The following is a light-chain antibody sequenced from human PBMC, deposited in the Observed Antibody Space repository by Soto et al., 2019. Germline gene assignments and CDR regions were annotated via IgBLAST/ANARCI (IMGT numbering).Light chain of an antibody. CDR2: KAS. J-gene: IGKJ1*01. V-gene: IGKV1-5*03. CDR1: QSISSW. CDR3: QQYNSYPWT. Sequence: DIQMTQSPSTLSASVGDRVTIACRASQSISSWLAWYQQKPGKAPKLLIYKASSIESGVPSRFSGSGSGTEFTLTISSLQPDDFATYYCQQYNSYPWTFGQGTKVEIK.